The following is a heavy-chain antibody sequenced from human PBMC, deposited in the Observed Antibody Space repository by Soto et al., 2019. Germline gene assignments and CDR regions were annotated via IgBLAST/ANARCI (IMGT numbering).Heavy chain of an antibody. CDR3: ARDLGREIVPAALSHAFDV. J-gene: IGHJ6*02. CDR1: GGSINSGVHY. V-gene: IGHV4-31*03. D-gene: IGHD2-2*01. CDR2: ISHSGST. Sequence: QVRLQQSGPGLVKPSQTLSLTCSVSGGSINSGVHYWSWIRQHPAKVLEWIGHISHSGSTYYSPSLKSRLNISRDTSKNQFSLELTSVTAADMAVYYCARDLGREIVPAALSHAFDVLGQGTTVTVSS.